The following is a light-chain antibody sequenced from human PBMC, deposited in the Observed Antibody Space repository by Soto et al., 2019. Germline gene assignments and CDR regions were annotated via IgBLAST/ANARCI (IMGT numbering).Light chain of an antibody. V-gene: IGKV1-17*01. CDR2: AAS. CDR3: LHQNSYPQT. J-gene: IGKJ1*01. Sequence: DIQMTQSPSSLSASVGDRVTITCRASQGIRDALGWYQQKPGKAPKRLIYAASSLQSGVPSRFSGSGSGTEFPPTTSSLQPEDFPTDYGLHQNSYPQTFGKGTRWKSN. CDR1: QGIRDA.